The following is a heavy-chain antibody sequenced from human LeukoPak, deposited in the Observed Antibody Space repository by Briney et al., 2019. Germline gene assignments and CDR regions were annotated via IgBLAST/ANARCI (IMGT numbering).Heavy chain of an antibody. CDR2: ISSSGSTI. V-gene: IGHV3-48*03. J-gene: IGHJ4*02. Sequence: GGSLRLSCAASGFTFSSYEMNWVRQAPGKGLEWVSYISSSGSTIYYADSVKGRFTISRDNAKNSLYLQMNSLRAEDTAVYYCARRRVVGATSFDYWGQGTLVTVSS. CDR1: GFTFSSYE. CDR3: ARRRVVGATSFDY. D-gene: IGHD1-26*01.